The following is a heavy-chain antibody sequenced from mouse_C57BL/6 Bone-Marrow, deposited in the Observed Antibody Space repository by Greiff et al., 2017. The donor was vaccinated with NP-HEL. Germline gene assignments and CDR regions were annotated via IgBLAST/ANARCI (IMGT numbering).Heavy chain of an antibody. V-gene: IGHV5-12*01. CDR3: GRQETGAFAY. Sequence: EVKLVESGGGLVQPGGSLKLSCAASGFTFSDYYMYWVRQTPEKRLEWVAYISNGGGSTYYPDTVKGRFTISRDNAKNTRYLQLSRLKSEDTAMYYCGRQETGAFAYWGQGTLVTVAA. J-gene: IGHJ3*01. CDR1: GFTFSDYY. CDR2: ISNGGGST. D-gene: IGHD4-1*01.